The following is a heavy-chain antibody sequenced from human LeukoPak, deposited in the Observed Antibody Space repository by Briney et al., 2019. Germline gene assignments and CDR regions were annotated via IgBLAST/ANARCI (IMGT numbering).Heavy chain of an antibody. D-gene: IGHD6-19*01. CDR3: ARHYSSGWYVPFYFDY. J-gene: IGHJ4*02. CDR2: ISAYNGNT. Sequence: GASVKVSRKASGYTFTSYGISWVRQAPGQGLEWMGWISAYNGNTDYAQKLQGRVTMTTDTSTSTAYMELRSLRSDDTAVYYCARHYSSGWYVPFYFDYWGQGTLVTVSS. CDR1: GYTFTSYG. V-gene: IGHV1-18*01.